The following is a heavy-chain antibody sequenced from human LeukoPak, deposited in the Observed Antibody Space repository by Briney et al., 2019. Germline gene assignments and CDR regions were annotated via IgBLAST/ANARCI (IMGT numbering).Heavy chain of an antibody. D-gene: IGHD6-13*01. CDR3: AKVSIAAAVAIEYFQH. J-gene: IGHJ1*01. CDR2: IKSKTDGGTT. CDR1: GFTFSNAW. Sequence: GGSLRLSCAASGFTFSNAWMSWVRQAPGKGLEWVGRIKSKTDGGTTDYAAPVKGRFTISRDDSKNTLYLQMNSLRAEDTAVYYCAKVSIAAAVAIEYFQHWGQGTLVTVSS. V-gene: IGHV3-15*01.